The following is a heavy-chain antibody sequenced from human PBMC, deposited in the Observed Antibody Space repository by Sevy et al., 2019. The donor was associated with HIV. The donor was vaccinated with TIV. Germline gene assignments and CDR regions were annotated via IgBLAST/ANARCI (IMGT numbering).Heavy chain of an antibody. CDR1: GFIFSDYT. J-gene: IGHJ4*02. CDR3: ARSQSSSWHYFDY. CDR2: ISYDGSFT. Sequence: GGSLRLSCAASGFIFSDYTLHWVRQAPGTGLEWVAVISYDGSFTYYADSVEGRFTISRDNSKNTLFLQMNSLRLEDTAVYDCARSQSSSWHYFDYWGQGTLVTVSS. V-gene: IGHV3-30*04. D-gene: IGHD6-13*01.